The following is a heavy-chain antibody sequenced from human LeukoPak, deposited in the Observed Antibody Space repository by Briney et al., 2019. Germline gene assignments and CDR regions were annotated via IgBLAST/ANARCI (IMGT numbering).Heavy chain of an antibody. Sequence: GGSLRLSCEASGFTFSSYWMTWVRQAPGKGLEWVANIKEDGSQKYYMDSVKGRFTISRDNAKNSLYLQMNRLRAEDTAVYYCARVVYWFDPWGQGTLVTVSS. V-gene: IGHV3-7*04. CDR2: IKEDGSQK. CDR1: GFTFSSYW. J-gene: IGHJ5*02. CDR3: ARVVYWFDP.